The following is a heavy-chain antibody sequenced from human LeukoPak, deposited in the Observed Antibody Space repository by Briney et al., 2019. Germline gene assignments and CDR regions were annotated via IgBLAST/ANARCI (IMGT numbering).Heavy chain of an antibody. V-gene: IGHV1-8*01. Sequence: ASVKVSCKASGYTFTSYDINWVRQATGQGLEWMGWMNPNSGNTGYAQKFQGRVTMTRNTSISTAYIELSSLRSEDTAVYYCAYYGGDPDDAFDIWGQGTMVTVSS. CDR3: AYYGGDPDDAFDI. D-gene: IGHD3-10*01. CDR2: MNPNSGNT. J-gene: IGHJ3*02. CDR1: GYTFTSYD.